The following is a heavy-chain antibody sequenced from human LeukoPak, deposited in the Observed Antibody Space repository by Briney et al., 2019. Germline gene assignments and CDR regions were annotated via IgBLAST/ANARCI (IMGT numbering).Heavy chain of an antibody. CDR2: IFSSGII. CDR1: GSYISSDF. V-gene: IGHV4-4*07. D-gene: IGHD6-13*01. Sequence: PSETLSLTCNFPGSYISSDFWSWIRQPAGKGLEWVGRIFSSGIINYNPSLKSRLTMSVDTAKNQFSLNLSSVTAADTAVYYCAREGGSSRNFDYWGQGTLVTVSS. CDR3: AREGGSSRNFDY. J-gene: IGHJ4*02.